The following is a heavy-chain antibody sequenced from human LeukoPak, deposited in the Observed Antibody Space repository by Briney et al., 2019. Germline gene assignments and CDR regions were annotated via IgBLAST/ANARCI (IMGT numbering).Heavy chain of an antibody. CDR2: IIPILGIV. Sequence: ASVKVSCKASGYTFTSYGISWVRQAPGQGLEWMGRIIPILGIVNYAQKFQGRVTITADKSTSTAYMELSSLRSEDTAVYYCARERTIFGVVGGMDVWGQGTTVTVSS. CDR3: ARERTIFGVVGGMDV. CDR1: GYTFTSYG. D-gene: IGHD3-3*01. J-gene: IGHJ6*02. V-gene: IGHV1-69*04.